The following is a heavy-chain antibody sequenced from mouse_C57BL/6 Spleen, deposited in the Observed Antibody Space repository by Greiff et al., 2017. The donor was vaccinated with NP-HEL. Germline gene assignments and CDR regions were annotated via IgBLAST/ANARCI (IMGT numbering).Heavy chain of an antibody. Sequence: QVQLQQSGAELVKPGASVKISCKASGYAFSSYWMNWVKQRPGKGLEWIGQIYPGDGDTNYNGKFKGKATLTADKSSSTAYMQLSSLTSEDSAVYFCARRDYGNYVGWFAYWGQGTLVTVSA. J-gene: IGHJ3*01. CDR2: IYPGDGDT. D-gene: IGHD2-1*01. V-gene: IGHV1-80*01. CDR1: GYAFSSYW. CDR3: ARRDYGNYVGWFAY.